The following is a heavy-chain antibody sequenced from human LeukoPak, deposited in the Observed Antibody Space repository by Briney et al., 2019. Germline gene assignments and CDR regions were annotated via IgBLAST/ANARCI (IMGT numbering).Heavy chain of an antibody. CDR3: VKDMSALNTFDI. J-gene: IGHJ3*02. D-gene: IGHD3-10*02. V-gene: IGHV3-11*01. CDR1: GFTVSSNY. CDR2: ISWNGLNI. Sequence: PGGSLRLSCAASGFTVSSNYMSWVRQAPGKGLQWVSYISWNGLNIDYADSVKGRFTISRDNVKNSLFLEMNSLIVEDTALYYCVKDMSALNTFDIWGQGTMVTVSS.